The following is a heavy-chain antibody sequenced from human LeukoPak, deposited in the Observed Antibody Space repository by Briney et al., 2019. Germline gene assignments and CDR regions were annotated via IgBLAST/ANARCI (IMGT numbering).Heavy chain of an antibody. V-gene: IGHV3-30-3*01. CDR2: ISYDGSNK. J-gene: IGHJ3*02. Sequence: PGGSLRLSCAASGFTFSSYAMHWVRQAPGKGLEWVAVISYDGSNKYYADSVKGRFTISRDNSKNTLYLQMNSLRAEDTAVYYCARSLLTMIVVAQGAFDIWGQGTMVTVSS. CDR1: GFTFSSYA. D-gene: IGHD3-22*01. CDR3: ARSLLTMIVVAQGAFDI.